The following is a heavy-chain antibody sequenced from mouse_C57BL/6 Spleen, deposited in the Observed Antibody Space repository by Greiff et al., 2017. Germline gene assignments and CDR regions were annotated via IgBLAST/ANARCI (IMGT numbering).Heavy chain of an antibody. Sequence: VQLQQPGAELVMPGASVKLSCKASGYTFTSYWMHWVKQRPGQGLEWIGEIDPSDSYTNSNQKFKGKSTLTVDKSSSTAYMQLSSLTSEDSAVYYCARRGGYDERDAMDYWGQGTSVTVSS. D-gene: IGHD2-2*01. V-gene: IGHV1-69*01. J-gene: IGHJ4*01. CDR1: GYTFTSYW. CDR2: IDPSDSYT. CDR3: ARRGGYDERDAMDY.